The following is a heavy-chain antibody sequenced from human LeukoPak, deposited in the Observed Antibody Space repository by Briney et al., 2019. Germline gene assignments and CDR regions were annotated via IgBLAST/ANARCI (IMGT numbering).Heavy chain of an antibody. CDR3: ARAIVVVPYYMDV. CDR1: GGSISSGGYY. CDR2: IYYSGST. V-gene: IGHV4-31*03. Sequence: PSETLSLTCTVSGGSISSGGYYWSWIRQHPGKGLEWIGYIYYSGSTYYNPSLKSRVTISVDTSKNQFSLKLSSVTAADTAVYYCARAIVVVPYYMDVWGKGTTVTVSS. D-gene: IGHD2-2*01. J-gene: IGHJ6*03.